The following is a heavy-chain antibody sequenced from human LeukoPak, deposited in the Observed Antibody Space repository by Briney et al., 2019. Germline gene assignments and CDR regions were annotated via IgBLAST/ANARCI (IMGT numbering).Heavy chain of an antibody. V-gene: IGHV4-59*12. CDR1: GGSISSYY. CDR3: AGEREAFDY. J-gene: IGHJ4*02. Sequence: SETLSLTCTVSGGSISSYYWSWIRQPPGKGLEWIGYIYYSGSTNYNPSLKGRVTISVDTSKNQFSLKLSSVTAADTAVYYCAGEREAFDYWGQGTLVTVSS. CDR2: IYYSGST.